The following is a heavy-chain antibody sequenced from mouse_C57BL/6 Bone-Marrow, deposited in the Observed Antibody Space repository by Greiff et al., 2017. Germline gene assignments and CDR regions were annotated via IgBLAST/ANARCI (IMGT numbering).Heavy chain of an antibody. CDR1: GYTFTGYW. J-gene: IGHJ1*03. CDR2: IYPGSGST. V-gene: IGHV1-55*01. D-gene: IGHD1-1*01. CDR3: ARSPYYCGSSWYYDV. Sequence: VQLQQPGAELVKPGASVKMSCTASGYTFTGYWITWVKQRPGQGLEWIGYIYPGSGSTNYTEKFKSKATLTVDTSSSTAYMQLSSLTSEDSAVCYCARSPYYCGSSWYYDVWGTGTTVTVSS.